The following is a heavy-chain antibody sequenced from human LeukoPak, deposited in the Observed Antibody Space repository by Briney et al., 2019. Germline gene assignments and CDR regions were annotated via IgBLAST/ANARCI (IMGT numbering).Heavy chain of an antibody. V-gene: IGHV4-39*07. D-gene: IGHD4/OR15-4a*01. CDR3: ARDINYGAFDY. CDR2: IYYSGST. CDR1: GGSISSSSYY. J-gene: IGHJ4*02. Sequence: SDTRSLTCTVSGGSISSSSYYWGWIRQPPGKGLEWIGSIYYSGSTYYNPSLKSRVTISVDTSKNQFSLKLSSVTAADTAVYYCARDINYGAFDYWGQGTLVTVSS.